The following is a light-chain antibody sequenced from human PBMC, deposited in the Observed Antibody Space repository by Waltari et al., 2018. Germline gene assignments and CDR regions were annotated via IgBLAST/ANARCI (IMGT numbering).Light chain of an antibody. CDR1: PTISYSSNNKNY. J-gene: IGKJ1*01. V-gene: IGKV4-1*01. CDR3: QQYYSVPLT. CDR2: WAS. Sequence: DIVMTQSPDSLAVSLGERATVNCTSSPTISYSSNNKNYLTWYQKKPGQPPRLLISWASSRESGVPDRFSGSGSGTDFTLTISSLQVEDVAIYYCQQYYSVPLTFGQGTKVGIK.